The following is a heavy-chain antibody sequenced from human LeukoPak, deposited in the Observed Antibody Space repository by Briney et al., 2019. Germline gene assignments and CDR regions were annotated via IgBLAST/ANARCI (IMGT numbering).Heavy chain of an antibody. CDR1: GLTFDSYD. V-gene: IGHV3-48*03. CDR2: IRASGISV. D-gene: IGHD6-13*01. CDR3: VPPAAGLHRTISTEYFQH. J-gene: IGHJ1*01. Sequence: GRSLRLSCAAAGLTFDSYDMYWVRQSPGKGPEWVSYIRASGISVKYADSVKGRFTISRDNAKNLVYLQMDSLRAEDTAVYYCVPPAAGLHRTISTEYFQHWGQGTPVIVPS.